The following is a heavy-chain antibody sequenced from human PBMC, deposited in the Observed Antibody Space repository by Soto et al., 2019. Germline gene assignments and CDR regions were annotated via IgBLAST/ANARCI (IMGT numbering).Heavy chain of an antibody. CDR3: ASESGIAVAGWFDP. D-gene: IGHD6-19*01. V-gene: IGHV3-30-3*01. CDR1: GFTFSSYA. CDR2: ISYDGSNK. Sequence: GGSLRLSCAASGFTFSSYAMHWVRQAPGKGLEWVAVISYDGSNKYYADSVKGRFTISRDNSKNTLYLQMNSLRAEDTAVYYCASESGIAVAGWFDPWGQGTLVTVS. J-gene: IGHJ5*02.